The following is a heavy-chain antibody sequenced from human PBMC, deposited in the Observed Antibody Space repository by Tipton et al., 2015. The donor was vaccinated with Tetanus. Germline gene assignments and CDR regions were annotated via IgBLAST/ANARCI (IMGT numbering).Heavy chain of an antibody. V-gene: IGHV4-34*01. Sequence: TLSLTCAVYGGSFSAYYWSWIRQSPGKGLEWIGEINHSGSTTYSPSFKSRVTISVATPKNQFSLKLTSLTVADTAVYYCARGGSYSYGPRGFDLWGRGTLVTVSS. CDR3: ARGGSYSYGPRGFDL. CDR1: GGSFSAYY. D-gene: IGHD5-18*01. J-gene: IGHJ2*01. CDR2: INHSGST.